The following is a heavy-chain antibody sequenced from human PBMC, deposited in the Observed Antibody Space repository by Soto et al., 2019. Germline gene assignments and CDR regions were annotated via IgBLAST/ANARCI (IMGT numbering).Heavy chain of an antibody. CDR2: MSHSGGT. J-gene: IGHJ3*02. D-gene: IGHD1-1*01. V-gene: IGHV4-34*01. CDR1: GGFVSSGSYY. CDR3: ARVERGTATTVVDAFDI. Sequence: QVQLQQWGAGLLKPSETLSLTCAVYGGFVSSGSYYWSWIRQPPGKGLEWIGEMSHSGGTHFNPSLKRRVTISVDTSKNQFSLKTRAVTAADPALYYCARVERGTATTVVDAFDIWGPGTMVTVSS.